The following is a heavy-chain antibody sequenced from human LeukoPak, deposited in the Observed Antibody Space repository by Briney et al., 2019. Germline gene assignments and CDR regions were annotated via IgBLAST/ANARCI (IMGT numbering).Heavy chain of an antibody. CDR1: GASISSVDYC. CDR2: IYYSGIT. J-gene: IGHJ3*02. CDR3: ARLGIDYDILTGYIPDAFDI. Sequence: TTSQTLSLTCTVSGASISSVDYCWSWIRQPPGKGLEWIGYIYYSGITYYNPSLKSRVTISVDTSKNQFSLKLSSVTAADTAVYYCARLGIDYDILTGYIPDAFDIWGQGTMVTVSS. V-gene: IGHV4-30-4*01. D-gene: IGHD3-9*01.